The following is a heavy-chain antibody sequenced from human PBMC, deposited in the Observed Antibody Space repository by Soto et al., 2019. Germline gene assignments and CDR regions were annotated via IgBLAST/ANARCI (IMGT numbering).Heavy chain of an antibody. J-gene: IGHJ6*02. CDR2: IIPMFETV. D-gene: IGHD2-15*01. V-gene: IGHV1-69*13. CDR1: GGTFDNYA. CDR3: ARGLRTGNYGMDV. Sequence: SVKVSCKASGGTFDNYAVSWVRQAPGQGLEWMGGIIPMFETVNYAQRFQGRLTIAADESTSTAYMELTSLTSADTAIYFCARGLRTGNYGMDVWGQGTTVTVPS.